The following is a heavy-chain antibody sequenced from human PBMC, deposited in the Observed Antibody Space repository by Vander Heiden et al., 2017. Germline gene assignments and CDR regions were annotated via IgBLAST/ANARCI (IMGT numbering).Heavy chain of an antibody. V-gene: IGHV3-21*01. D-gene: IGHD6-13*01. CDR3: ARSAAAGDFDY. CDR2: ISSSSSYI. CDR1: GFTFTSYS. J-gene: IGHJ4*02. Sequence: QLVESGVGLVKPGRSPRLSCAATGFTFTSYSMHWLRQPPGKGLEWVSSISSSSSYIYYADSVKDRFTISRDNAKNSLYLQMNSLIAEDTAVYYCARSAAAGDFDYWGQGTLVTVSS.